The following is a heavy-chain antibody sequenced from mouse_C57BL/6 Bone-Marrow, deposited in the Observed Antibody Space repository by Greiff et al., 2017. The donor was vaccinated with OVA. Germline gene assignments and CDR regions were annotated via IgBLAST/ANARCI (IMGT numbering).Heavy chain of an antibody. CDR1: GFSLSTFGMG. CDR2: IWWVVDK. CDR3: ARVYDYLYYFDY. D-gene: IGHD2-4*01. J-gene: IGHJ2*01. V-gene: IGHV8-8*01. Sequence: QVTLKVSGPGILQPSQTLSLTCSFSGFSLSTFGMGVGWIRQPSGKGLEWLAHIWWVVDKYYNPALKSRLTISKDTSKNQVFRKIANVDTADTATYYCARVYDYLYYFDYWGQGTTLTVSS.